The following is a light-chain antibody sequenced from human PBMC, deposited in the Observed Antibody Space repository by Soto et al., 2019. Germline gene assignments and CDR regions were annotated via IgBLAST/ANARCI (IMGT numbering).Light chain of an antibody. CDR1: SSNIGNNY. CDR3: GTWDSSLSAWV. V-gene: IGLV1-51*02. Sequence: QSVLTQPPSVSAAPGQKVTISCSGSSSNIGNNYVSWYQHLPGTAPKLLIYENTERPSGIPDRFPGSKSGTSATLGITGLQTGDEADYYCGTWDSSLSAWVFGGGTKLTVL. J-gene: IGLJ3*02. CDR2: ENT.